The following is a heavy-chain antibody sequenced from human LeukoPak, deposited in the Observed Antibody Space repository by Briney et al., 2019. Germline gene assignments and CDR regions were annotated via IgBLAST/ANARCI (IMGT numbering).Heavy chain of an antibody. V-gene: IGHV4-34*01. CDR3: AREIWFGELRYYFDY. J-gene: IGHJ4*02. CDR1: GGSFSGYY. Sequence: SETLSLTYAVYGGSFSGYYWSWIRQPPGKGLEWIGEINHSGSTNYNPSLRSRLTISVDTSNNQFSLKVSSLTAADTAVYYCAREIWFGELRYYFDYWGQGTLVTVSS. CDR2: INHSGST. D-gene: IGHD3-10*01.